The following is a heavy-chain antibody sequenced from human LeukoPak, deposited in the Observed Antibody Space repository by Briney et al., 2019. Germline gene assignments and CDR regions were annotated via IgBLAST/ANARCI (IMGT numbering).Heavy chain of an antibody. CDR1: GGSFSGYY. D-gene: IGHD3-10*01. CDR2: INHSGST. Sequence: SETLSLTCAVYGGSFSGYYWSRIRQPPGKGLEWIGEINHSGSTNYNPSLKSRVTISVDTSKNQFSLKLSSVTAADTAVYYCARRGYYYYGMHVWGKGTTVTVSS. V-gene: IGHV4-34*01. CDR3: ARRGYYYYGMHV. J-gene: IGHJ6*04.